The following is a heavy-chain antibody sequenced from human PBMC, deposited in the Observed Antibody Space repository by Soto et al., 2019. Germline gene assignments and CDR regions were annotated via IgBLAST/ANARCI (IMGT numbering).Heavy chain of an antibody. D-gene: IGHD3-9*01. CDR1: GGSFSGYI. V-gene: IGHV4-59*01. J-gene: IGHJ4*02. Sequence: TLSLTCAVSGGSFSGYIWTWIRQTPGKGLQWIGYIYYSGSTNYNPSLKSRVTISVDTSKNQFSLKLSSVTAADTAVYYCARHRPLRFFDWSFSYSFDFWGQGSLVTVSS. CDR3: ARHRPLRFFDWSFSYSFDF. CDR2: IYYSGST.